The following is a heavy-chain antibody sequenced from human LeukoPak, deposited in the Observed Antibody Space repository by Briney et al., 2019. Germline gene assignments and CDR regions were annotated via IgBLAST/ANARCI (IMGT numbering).Heavy chain of an antibody. CDR3: AKDPFGSWTYYTNYFVY. CDR2: LRFDGSNK. CDR1: GFSFSNHG. D-gene: IGHD3-10*01. J-gene: IGHJ4*02. V-gene: IGHV3-30*02. Sequence: PGGPLKLSCAASGFSFSNHGMNWVRQAPGKGLEWVAFLRFDGSNKYYADSEQGRFTISRDNSKNTLYLQMNSLEAEDTAVYYCAKDPFGSWTYYTNYFVYWGQGTLVTVSS.